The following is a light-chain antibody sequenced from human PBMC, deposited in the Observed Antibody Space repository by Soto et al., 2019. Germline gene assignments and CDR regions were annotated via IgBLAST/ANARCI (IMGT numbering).Light chain of an antibody. J-gene: IGKJ1*01. CDR3: QKYNRSSEK. Sequence: DIQMTQSPSSLSASVGDRVTITCRASQGISNYLAWYQQKPGKVPKLLIYAASTLQSGVPSRFSGSGSGTNFTLTICSLYPVDVATYYSQKYNRSSEKFRQGTMV. V-gene: IGKV1-27*01. CDR1: QGISNY. CDR2: AAS.